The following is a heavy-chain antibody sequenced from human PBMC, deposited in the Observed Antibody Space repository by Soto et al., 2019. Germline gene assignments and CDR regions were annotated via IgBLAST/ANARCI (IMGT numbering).Heavy chain of an antibody. CDR3: AHRISSGWFDY. Sequence: QITLQESGPTLVKPTQTLTLTCTFSGFPLSTRGVGVGWIRQPPGKALEWLAFIYWDDEKHYSPSLKSRVTINKDTSKNQVVLKMTNMDPVDTATYYCAHRISSGWFDYWGQGTLVTVSS. CDR1: GFPLSTRGVG. J-gene: IGHJ4*02. V-gene: IGHV2-5*02. CDR2: IYWDDEK. D-gene: IGHD6-19*01.